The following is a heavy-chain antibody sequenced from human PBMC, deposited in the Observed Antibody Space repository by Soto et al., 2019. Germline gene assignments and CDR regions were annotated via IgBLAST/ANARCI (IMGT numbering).Heavy chain of an antibody. J-gene: IGHJ6*02. CDR3: DSDAVAAYESYGLDV. D-gene: IGHD6-19*01. V-gene: IGHV3-11*06. CDR1: GFTFSDYY. CDR2: SSNSGTFS. Sequence: PGWSLRLSCEVSGFTFSDYYISWIRQAPGKGLEWISYSSNSGTFSRYADSVKGRFSISRDNTKNLLYLQMNSLRAEDTAVYYCDSDAVAAYESYGLDVWCQGNPVSVA.